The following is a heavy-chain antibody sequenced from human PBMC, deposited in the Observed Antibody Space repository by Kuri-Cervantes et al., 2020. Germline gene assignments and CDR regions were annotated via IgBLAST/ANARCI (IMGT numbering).Heavy chain of an antibody. D-gene: IGHD1-26*01. Sequence: GESLKISCAASGFIFSSYGMHWVRQAPGKGLEWVAVIWYDGSNKYYADSVKGRFTISRDNSKNTLYLQMNSLKAEDTAVYYCARDAGDGSYVAIDYWGQGTLVTVSS. CDR2: IWYDGSNK. CDR3: ARDAGDGSYVAIDY. V-gene: IGHV3-33*08. J-gene: IGHJ4*02. CDR1: GFIFSSYG.